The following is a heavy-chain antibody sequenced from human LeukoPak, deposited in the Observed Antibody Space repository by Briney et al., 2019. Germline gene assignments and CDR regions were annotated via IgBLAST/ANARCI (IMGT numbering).Heavy chain of an antibody. CDR2: INHSGRT. D-gene: IGHD1-26*01. Sequence: SETLSLTCGVYGGSFSSYYWSWIRQPPGKGLEWIGQINHSGRTKYSPSLKSRVTISVDTSKNQFSLKLRSVTAADTAVYYCARGLSGSYLDYWGQGTLVTVSS. CDR3: ARGLSGSYLDY. V-gene: IGHV4-34*01. J-gene: IGHJ4*02. CDR1: GGSFSSYY.